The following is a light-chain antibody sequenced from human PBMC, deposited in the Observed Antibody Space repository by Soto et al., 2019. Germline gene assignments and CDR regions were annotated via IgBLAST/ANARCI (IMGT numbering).Light chain of an antibody. CDR1: SSNIGAGYD. Sequence: QSVLTQPPSVSGAPGQRVTISCTGSSSNIGAGYDVHWYQQLPGTAPKLLIYGNNNRPSGVPDRFSGSKSGTAASLAITGLQAEDEADYYCQSHDSSLRGYVFGTGTKLTVL. V-gene: IGLV1-40*01. J-gene: IGLJ1*01. CDR3: QSHDSSLRGYV. CDR2: GNN.